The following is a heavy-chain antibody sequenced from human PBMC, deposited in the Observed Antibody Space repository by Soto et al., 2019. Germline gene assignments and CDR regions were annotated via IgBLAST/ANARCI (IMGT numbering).Heavy chain of an antibody. Sequence: QVQLVQSGAEWKKPGASVKVSCKTSGYTFYKYGISWVRQAPGQGLEWMGWISIYIGYANYAQRFQDRIILTADTSTSTVYMELRGLRSDDTAVYFCARNNTNWYDYWGQGSLVTVSS. J-gene: IGHJ4*02. CDR3: ARNNTNWYDY. D-gene: IGHD6-13*01. CDR2: ISIYIGYA. V-gene: IGHV1-18*01. CDR1: GYTFYKYG.